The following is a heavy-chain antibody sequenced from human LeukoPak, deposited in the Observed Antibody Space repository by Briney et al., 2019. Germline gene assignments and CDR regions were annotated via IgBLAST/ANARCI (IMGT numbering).Heavy chain of an antibody. CDR3: ARGQWELLAVDY. CDR1: GGSISSGDYY. CDR2: IYYSGST. J-gene: IGHJ4*02. Sequence: TLSLTCTVSGGSISSGDYYWSWIRQPPGKGLEWIGYIYYSGSTYYNPSLKSRVTISVDTSKNQFSLKLSSVTAADTAVYYCARGQWELLAVDYWGQGTLVTVSS. D-gene: IGHD1-26*01. V-gene: IGHV4-30-4*08.